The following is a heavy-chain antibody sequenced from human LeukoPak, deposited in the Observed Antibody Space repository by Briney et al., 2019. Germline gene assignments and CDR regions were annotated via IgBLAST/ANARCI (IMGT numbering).Heavy chain of an antibody. J-gene: IGHJ4*02. CDR1: GFTFTSYG. V-gene: IGHV3-48*01. CDR2: IGSTSI. D-gene: IGHD2-2*01. Sequence: PGGSLRLSCAASGFTFTSYGMSWVRQAPGKGLEWVSYIGSTSIYADSVKGRFTISRDNAKNSLYLQMNSLRAEDTAVYYCARDGPPAGAGDFDYWGQGTPVTVSS. CDR3: ARDGPPAGAGDFDY.